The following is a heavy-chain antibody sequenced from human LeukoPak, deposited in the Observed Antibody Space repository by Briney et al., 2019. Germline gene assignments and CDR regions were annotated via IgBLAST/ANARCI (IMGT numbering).Heavy chain of an antibody. Sequence: HPGGSLRLSCAASGFTFSSSAMTWVRQAPGKGLEWVSSISGSGGSTYYADSVKGRFTISRDNSKNTLFLQINSLRAEDTAVYYCAKEVIVVINDWGQGTLVTVSS. J-gene: IGHJ4*02. CDR3: AKEVIVVIND. CDR2: ISGSGGST. D-gene: IGHD2-2*01. V-gene: IGHV3-23*01. CDR1: GFTFSSSA.